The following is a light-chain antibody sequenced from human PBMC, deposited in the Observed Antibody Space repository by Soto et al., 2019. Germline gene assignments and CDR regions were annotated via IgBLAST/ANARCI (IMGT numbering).Light chain of an antibody. V-gene: IGKV1-39*01. CDR1: QSISVY. CDR2: GAS. CDR3: QQTDSTPQT. Sequence: DIQMTQSPSSLSASIGDRVTITCRASQSISVYLHWYQQKPGKAPNLLIHGASNLQSGVPSRFSGSGSGTDFTLTISSLHPEDFATYYCQQTDSTPQTFGGGTKVDNK. J-gene: IGKJ4*01.